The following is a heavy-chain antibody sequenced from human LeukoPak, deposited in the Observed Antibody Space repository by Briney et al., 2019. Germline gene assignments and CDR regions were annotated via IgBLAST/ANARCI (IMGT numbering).Heavy chain of an antibody. D-gene: IGHD6-6*01. CDR1: GFTFSNAW. CDR3: TTDLVRSPDY. J-gene: IGHJ4*02. CDR2: IKSKTGGGTS. V-gene: IGHV3-15*01. Sequence: GGSLRLSCAASGFTFSNAWMSWVRQAPGKGREWVGRIKSKTGGGTSDYAAPVKGRFTISTDDSKNTLYLQMNSLITEDTAVYYCTTDLVRSPDYWGQGTLGTVSS.